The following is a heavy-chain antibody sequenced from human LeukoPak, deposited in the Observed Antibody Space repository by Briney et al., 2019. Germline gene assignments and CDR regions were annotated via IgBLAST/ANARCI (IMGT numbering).Heavy chain of an antibody. V-gene: IGHV3-30*09. J-gene: IGHJ4*02. CDR3: ARQAQTPVTTYSIAGSVDY. D-gene: IGHD4-17*01. Sequence: GRSLTLSCSASGFTLRAYTVHWVPQAPGRGLEWVAVISYEGNKRYDADSAKGRFAISRDSSKNTLHLQMSSLRTEDTAVYYCARQAQTPVTTYSIAGSVDYWGQGTLVTVSS. CDR2: ISYEGNKR. CDR1: GFTLRAYT.